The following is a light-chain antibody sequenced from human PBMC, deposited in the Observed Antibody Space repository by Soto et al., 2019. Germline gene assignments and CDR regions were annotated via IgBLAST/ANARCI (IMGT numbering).Light chain of an antibody. CDR1: QSVLYSSNSKNY. Sequence: DIVMTQSPDSLAVSLGERATINCKSSQSVLYSSNSKNYLTWYQQKPGQPPKLLIYWASTRESGVPDRFSGSGSGTDFTLTISSLQAEDVAVYYCQKYFSAPITFGQGTRLEIK. CDR2: WAS. V-gene: IGKV4-1*01. J-gene: IGKJ5*01. CDR3: QKYFSAPIT.